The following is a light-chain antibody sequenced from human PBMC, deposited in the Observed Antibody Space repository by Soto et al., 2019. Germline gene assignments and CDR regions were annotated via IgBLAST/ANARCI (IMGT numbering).Light chain of an antibody. Sequence: QPVLTQSPSASASLGASVKLTCSLNSGHSSYAIAWHQQQPEKGPRYLMKLNSDGSHSKGDGIPDRFSGSSSGAERYLTISSLQSEDEADYYCQTWVTGTYVVFGGGTKLTVL. CDR3: QTWVTGTYVV. CDR1: SGHSSYA. V-gene: IGLV4-69*01. CDR2: LNSDGSH. J-gene: IGLJ2*01.